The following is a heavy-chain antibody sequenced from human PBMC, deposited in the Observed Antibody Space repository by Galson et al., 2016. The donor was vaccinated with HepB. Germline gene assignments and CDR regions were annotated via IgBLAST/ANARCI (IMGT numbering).Heavy chain of an antibody. J-gene: IGHJ6*02. CDR2: IIPAFGTP. Sequence: SVKVSCKASGGTFSSYTISWVRQAPGQGLECIGGIIPAFGTPSYAQKFQGRVTIIADESTSTAYMEQTNLRSEDTAVYYCAVQGGTDVNPRGGMDVWGQGTTVTVSS. D-gene: IGHD3-10*01. CDR1: GGTFSSYT. CDR3: AVQGGTDVNPRGGMDV. V-gene: IGHV1-69*13.